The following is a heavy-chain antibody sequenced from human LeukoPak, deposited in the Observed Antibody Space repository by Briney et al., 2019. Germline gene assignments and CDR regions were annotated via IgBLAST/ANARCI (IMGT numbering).Heavy chain of an antibody. CDR1: GGSISSYY. CDR2: IYYSGST. V-gene: IGHV4-59*01. J-gene: IGHJ6*02. CDR3: ARDTGYSSSWYYYYGMDV. D-gene: IGHD6-13*01. Sequence: PSETLSLTCTVPGGSISSYYWSWIRQPPGKGLEWIGYIYYSGSTNYNPSLKSRVTISVDTSKNQFSLKLSSVTAADTAVYYCARDTGYSSSWYYYYGMDVWGQGTTVTVSS.